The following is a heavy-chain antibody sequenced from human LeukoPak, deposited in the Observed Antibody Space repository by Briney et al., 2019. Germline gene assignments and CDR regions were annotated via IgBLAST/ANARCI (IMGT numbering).Heavy chain of an antibody. J-gene: IGHJ1*01. CDR3: TRDLKAGNRGY. CDR1: GFTLSDHY. CDR2: TRDKRNSYST. V-gene: IGHV3-72*01. D-gene: IGHD6-19*01. Sequence: GGSLRLSCAASGFTLSDHYVDWVRQAPGKGLEWAARTRDKRNSYSTDYAASVKGRFTISRDDSKSIAYLQMNSLKTEDTAVYYCTRDLKAGNRGYWGQGTLVTVSS.